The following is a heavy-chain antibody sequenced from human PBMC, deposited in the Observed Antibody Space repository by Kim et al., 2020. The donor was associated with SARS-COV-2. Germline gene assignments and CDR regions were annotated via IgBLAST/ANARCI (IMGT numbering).Heavy chain of an antibody. Sequence: SVKVSCKASGGTFSSYAISWVRQAPGQGLEWMGGIIPIFGTANYAQKFQGRVTITADESTSTAYMELSSLRSEDTAVYYCARVRYSSGWYYSGGDWFDPWGQGTLVNVSS. J-gene: IGHJ5*02. CDR3: ARVRYSSGWYYSGGDWFDP. CDR2: IIPIFGTA. D-gene: IGHD6-19*01. V-gene: IGHV1-69*13. CDR1: GGTFSSYA.